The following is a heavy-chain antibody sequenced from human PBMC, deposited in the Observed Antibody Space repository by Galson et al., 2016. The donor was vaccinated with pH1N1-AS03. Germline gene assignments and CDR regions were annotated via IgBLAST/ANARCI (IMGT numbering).Heavy chain of an antibody. V-gene: IGHV3-74*01. CDR1: GFTFTTYW. CDR3: ARQDSSGYFHGLDV. D-gene: IGHD3-22*01. J-gene: IGHJ3*01. Sequence: SLRLSCAAFGFTFTTYWMHWVRQAPGGGLVWVSSINNEGTSTRGTDSVKGRFFISRDNAKNTVYLQMNSLRAEDTAVYYCARQDSSGYFHGLDVWGRGTTVTVSS. CDR2: INNEGTST.